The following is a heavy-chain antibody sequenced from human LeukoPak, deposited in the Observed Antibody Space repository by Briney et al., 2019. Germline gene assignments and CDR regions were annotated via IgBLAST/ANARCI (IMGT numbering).Heavy chain of an antibody. Sequence: SETLSLTCTVSGGSINSDYWSWVRQPPGKGLEWIGYIYYSGSSTNYNPSLKSRVTISVDMSKNQFSLKLSSVTAADTAVYYCARQGHKLTLVDYYGMDVWGQGTTVTVSS. D-gene: IGHD1-26*01. CDR3: ARQGHKLTLVDYYGMDV. J-gene: IGHJ6*02. CDR2: IYYSGSST. CDR1: GGSINSDY. V-gene: IGHV4-59*08.